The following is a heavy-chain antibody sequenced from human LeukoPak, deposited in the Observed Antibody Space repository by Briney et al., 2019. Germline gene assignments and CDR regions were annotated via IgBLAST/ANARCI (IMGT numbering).Heavy chain of an antibody. D-gene: IGHD5-12*01. V-gene: IGHV3-30-3*01. CDR3: ARGGPPIRGYEGGPGAFDI. CDR2: ISYDGSNK. J-gene: IGHJ3*02. CDR1: GFTFSGYT. Sequence: GGSLRLSCAASGFTFSGYTIHWVRQAPGKGLEWVAVISYDGSNKYYADSVKGRFTISRDNSKNTLYLQMNSLRAEDTAVYYCARGGPPIRGYEGGPGAFDIWGQGTMVTVSS.